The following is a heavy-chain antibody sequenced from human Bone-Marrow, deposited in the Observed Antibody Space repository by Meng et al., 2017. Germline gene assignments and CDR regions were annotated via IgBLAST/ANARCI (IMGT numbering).Heavy chain of an antibody. D-gene: IGHD2-15*01. CDR3: ARDLKPYCSGGSCYAGDY. V-gene: IGHV3-21*01. CDR2: ISSSSSYI. Sequence: GESLKISCAASGFTFSSYAMHWVRQAPGKGLEWVSSISSSSSYIYYADSVKGRFTISRDNAKNSLYLQMNSLRAEDTAVYYCARDLKPYCSGGSCYAGDYWGQGTLVTVSS. CDR1: GFTFSSYA. J-gene: IGHJ4*02.